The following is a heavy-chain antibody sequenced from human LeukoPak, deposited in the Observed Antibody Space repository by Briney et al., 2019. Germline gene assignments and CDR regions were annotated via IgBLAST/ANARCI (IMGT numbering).Heavy chain of an antibody. CDR1: GFTFSSYS. D-gene: IGHD6-19*01. CDR3: ARDRGEYSSGWYDYYYMDV. V-gene: IGHV3-21*01. CDR2: ISSSSSYI. Sequence: PGGSLRLSCAASGFTFSSYSMNWVRQAPGKGLEWVSSISSSSSYIYYTDSVKGRFTISRDNAKNSLYPQMNSLRTEDTAVYYCARDRGEYSSGWYDYYYMDVWGKGTTVTVSS. J-gene: IGHJ6*03.